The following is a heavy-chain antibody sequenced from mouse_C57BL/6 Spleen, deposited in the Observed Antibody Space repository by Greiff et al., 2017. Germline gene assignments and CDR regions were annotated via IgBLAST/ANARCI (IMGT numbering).Heavy chain of an antibody. J-gene: IGHJ2*01. V-gene: IGHV1-74*01. Sequence: QVQLQQPGAELVKPGASVKVSCKASGYTFTRYWMHWVKQRPGQGLEWIGRIHPSDSDTNYNQKFKGKATLTVDKSSSTAYMQLSSLTSEDSAVYYCAMPRSNWGCDYWGQGTTLTVSS. CDR1: GYTFTRYW. CDR2: IHPSDSDT. CDR3: AMPRSNWGCDY. D-gene: IGHD4-1*01.